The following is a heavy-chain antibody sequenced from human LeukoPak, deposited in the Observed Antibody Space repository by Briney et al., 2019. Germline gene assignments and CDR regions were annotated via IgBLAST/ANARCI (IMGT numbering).Heavy chain of an antibody. CDR2: IRTYNGNA. Sequence: ASVKVSCKASGYVFTSYSITWVRQAPGQGLEWVGWIRTYNGNAIYAQRLQGRVTMTTETSTNTAYMELRSLRSDDTAVYYCTGWDSGYNFSAYFPDYWGQGTLVTVSS. CDR1: GYVFTSYS. CDR3: TGWDSGYNFSAYFPDY. J-gene: IGHJ4*02. D-gene: IGHD5-12*01. V-gene: IGHV1-18*01.